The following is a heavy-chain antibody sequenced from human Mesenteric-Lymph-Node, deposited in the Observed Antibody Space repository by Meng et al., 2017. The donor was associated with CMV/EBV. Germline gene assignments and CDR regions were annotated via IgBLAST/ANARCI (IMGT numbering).Heavy chain of an antibody. D-gene: IGHD3-10*01. CDR1: GFTFSNYW. CDR3: ARLDHALGALDI. Sequence: GESLKISCAASGFTFSNYWMSWVRQAPGKGLEWVANIKQDGSEQYYVDSVKGRFTISRDNTKNSLYLQMNGLRAEDTAVYYCARLDHALGALDIWGQGTMVTVSS. CDR2: IKQDGSEQ. J-gene: IGHJ3*02. V-gene: IGHV3-7*01.